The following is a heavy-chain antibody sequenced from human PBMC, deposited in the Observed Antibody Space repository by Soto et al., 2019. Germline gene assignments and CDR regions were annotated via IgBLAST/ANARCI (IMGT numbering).Heavy chain of an antibody. CDR3: ARVDIAARQVWAWDY. CDR2: ISSSSSYI. Sequence: EVQLVESGEALFKLGGSLRFSWAASGFPSGSIGITWVGQAPGRGLEWVSSISSSSSYIYYADSVKGRFTISRDNAKNSLYLQMNSLRAEDTAVYYCARVDIAARQVWAWDYWGQGTLVTVSS. CDR1: GFPSGSIG. V-gene: IGHV3-21*01. J-gene: IGHJ4*02. D-gene: IGHD6-6*01.